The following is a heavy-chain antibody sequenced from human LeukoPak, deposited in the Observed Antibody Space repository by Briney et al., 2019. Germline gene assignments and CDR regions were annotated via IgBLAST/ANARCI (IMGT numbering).Heavy chain of an antibody. CDR3: ARTGITMVRGVIITHDY. CDR2: TNHSGST. D-gene: IGHD3-10*01. CDR1: GGSFSGYY. Sequence: SETLSLTCAVYGGSFSGYYWSWIRQPPGKGLEWIGETNHSGSTNYNPSLKSRVTISVDTSKNQFSLKLSSVTAADTAVYYCARTGITMVRGVIITHDYWGQGTLVTVSS. J-gene: IGHJ4*02. V-gene: IGHV4-34*01.